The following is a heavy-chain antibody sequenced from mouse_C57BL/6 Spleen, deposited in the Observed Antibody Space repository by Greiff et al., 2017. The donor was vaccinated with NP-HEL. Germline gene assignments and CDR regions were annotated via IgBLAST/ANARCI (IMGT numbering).Heavy chain of an antibody. J-gene: IGHJ1*03. Sequence: VQLQQSGAELVRPGASVKLSCTASGFNIKDYYMHWVKQRPEQGLEWIGRIDPEDGDTEYAPKFEGKATMTADPSSNTAYLQLSSLTSEDTAVYYCTTSYYSNGGYFDVWGTGTTVTVSS. CDR2: IDPEDGDT. CDR1: GFNIKDYY. V-gene: IGHV14-1*01. CDR3: TTSYYSNGGYFDV. D-gene: IGHD2-5*01.